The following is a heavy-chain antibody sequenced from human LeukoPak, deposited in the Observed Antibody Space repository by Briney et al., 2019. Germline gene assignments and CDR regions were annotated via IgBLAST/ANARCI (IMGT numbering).Heavy chain of an antibody. CDR2: MNPNSGNT. D-gene: IGHD2-2*01. CDR1: GYTLTSYD. Sequence: GASVKVSCKASGYTLTSYDINWVRQATGQGLEWMGWMNPNSGNTGYAQKFQGRVTMTRNTSISTAYMELSSLRSEDTAVYYCARSVVPAAIYYGMDVWGQGTTVTVSS. J-gene: IGHJ6*02. V-gene: IGHV1-8*01. CDR3: ARSVVPAAIYYGMDV.